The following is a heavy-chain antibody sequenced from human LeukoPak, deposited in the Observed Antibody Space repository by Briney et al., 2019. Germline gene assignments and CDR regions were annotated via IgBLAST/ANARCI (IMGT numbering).Heavy chain of an antibody. J-gene: IGHJ4*02. CDR3: ASCPEHYGVFRRNYCDF. V-gene: IGHV3-23*01. Sequence: PGGSLRLSCAASGFTLTSYAMSWVRQGPGKGVEWVSAISVSGNTYHADSVKGRFTISRDNSKNTLYLQMNSLRAEDTAVYYCASCPEHYGVFRRNYCDFWGQGTLVTVSS. CDR1: GFTLTSYA. CDR2: ISVSGNT. D-gene: IGHD4-17*01.